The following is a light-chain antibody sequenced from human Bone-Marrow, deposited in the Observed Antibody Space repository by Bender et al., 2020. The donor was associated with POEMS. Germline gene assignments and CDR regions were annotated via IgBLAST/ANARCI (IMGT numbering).Light chain of an antibody. J-gene: IGLJ3*02. CDR2: EAS. CDR3: LLYCNGYQV. Sequence: QAVVTQEPSLTVSPGGTVTLTCGSSTGAVTSGHYPYWFQQKPGQAPRTLIYEASNKHSWTPARFSGALLGGKAALTLSAVQRKEESDCYVLLYCNGYQVFGGRTRLTVV. V-gene: IGLV7-46*01. CDR1: TGAVTSGHY.